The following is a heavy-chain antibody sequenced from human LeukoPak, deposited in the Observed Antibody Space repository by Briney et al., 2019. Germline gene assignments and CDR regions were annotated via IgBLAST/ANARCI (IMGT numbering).Heavy chain of an antibody. CDR1: GLTLSSYG. D-gene: IGHD3-22*01. V-gene: IGHV3-30*18. CDR2: ISYDGSNK. Sequence: GGSLRLSCAASGLTLSSYGMHWVRQAPGKGLEWVAVISYDGSNKYYADSVKGRFTISRDNSKNTLYLQMNSLRAEDTAVYYCANLYYDSSGDDYWGQGTLVTVSS. J-gene: IGHJ4*02. CDR3: ANLYYDSSGDDY.